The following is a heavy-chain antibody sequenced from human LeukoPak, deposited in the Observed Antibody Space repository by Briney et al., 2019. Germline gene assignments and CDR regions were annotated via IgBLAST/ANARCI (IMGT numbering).Heavy chain of an antibody. CDR1: GLTFSRYE. Sequence: GGSLSLSCAASGLTFSRYETMWVRQPPGRGGEGVSYISSSGSTIYYADSVKGRFTISRDNAKNSLYLQMNSLRAEDTAVYYCAREERTYYYDSSGPEPPDYWGQGTLVTVSS. V-gene: IGHV3-48*03. CDR2: ISSSGSTI. CDR3: AREERTYYYDSSGPEPPDY. J-gene: IGHJ4*02. D-gene: IGHD3-22*01.